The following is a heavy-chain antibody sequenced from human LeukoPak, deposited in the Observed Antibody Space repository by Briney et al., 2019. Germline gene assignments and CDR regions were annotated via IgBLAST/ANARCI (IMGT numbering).Heavy chain of an antibody. CDR1: GFTFSSYS. J-gene: IGHJ6*03. V-gene: IGHV3-21*01. D-gene: IGHD5-24*01. CDR2: ISSSSSYI. CDR3: ARVCRDGYNGYYYYYYYMDV. Sequence: GGSLRLSCAASGFTFSSYSMNWVRQAPGKGLEWVSSISSSSSYIYYADSVKGRFTISRDNANNSLYLQMNSLRAEDTAVYYCARVCRDGYNGYYYYYYYMDVWGKGTTVTVSS.